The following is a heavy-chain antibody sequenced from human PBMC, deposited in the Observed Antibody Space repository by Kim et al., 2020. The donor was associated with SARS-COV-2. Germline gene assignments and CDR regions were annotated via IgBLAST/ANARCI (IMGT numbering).Heavy chain of an antibody. J-gene: IGHJ4*02. CDR3: ARVKQKGGAFDY. CDR1: GYTFTSYG. CDR2: ISAYNGNT. Sequence: ASVKVSCKASGYTFTSYGISWVRPAPGQGLEWMGWISAYNGNTNYAQKLQGRVTMTTDTSTSTAYMELRSLRSDDTAVYYCARVKQKGGAFDYWGQGTLVTVSS. V-gene: IGHV1-18*01. D-gene: IGHD3-16*01.